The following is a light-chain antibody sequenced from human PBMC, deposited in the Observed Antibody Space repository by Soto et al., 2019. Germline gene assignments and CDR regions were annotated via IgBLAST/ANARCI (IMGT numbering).Light chain of an antibody. CDR1: NIATYS. Sequence: SYELTQPPSVSLAPGKTARITCGGNNIATYSVHWYRQKPGQAPVLVISNDNDRPSGIPDRFSGSNSGHTATLTIRRVEAGDEADYYSQLWDNKNDEVVFGGGTKVTVL. CDR3: QLWDNKNDEVV. J-gene: IGLJ3*02. CDR2: NDN. V-gene: IGLV3-21*04.